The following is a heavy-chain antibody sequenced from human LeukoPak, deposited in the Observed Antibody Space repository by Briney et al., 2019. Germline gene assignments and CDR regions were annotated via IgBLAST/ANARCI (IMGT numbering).Heavy chain of an antibody. D-gene: IGHD3-3*01. J-gene: IGHJ6*03. V-gene: IGHV3-30*01. CDR1: GFTFSSFA. CDR3: ARDPTFYDFCHVPGGYMDV. Sequence: GRSLRLSCAASGFTFSSFAMHWVRQAPGKGLEWVAVISYDGSNKYYADSVKGRFTISRDNSKNTLYLQMNSLRSEDTAVYYCARDPTFYDFCHVPGGYMDVWGKGTTVTVS. CDR2: ISYDGSNK.